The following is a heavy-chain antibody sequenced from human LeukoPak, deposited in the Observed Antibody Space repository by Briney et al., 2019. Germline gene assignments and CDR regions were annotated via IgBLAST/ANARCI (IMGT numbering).Heavy chain of an antibody. Sequence: ASVTVSCPASGYTFTFYYVHWVRQAPGQGLEWMAWINPNNGATNYAQKFQGRVTLTRDTPITTAYMELSSLRSDDTAVYYCARGMLAPYSYHGMDVWGQGTTVTVSS. J-gene: IGHJ6*02. D-gene: IGHD2-8*01. CDR2: INPNNGAT. V-gene: IGHV1-2*02. CDR3: ARGMLAPYSYHGMDV. CDR1: GYTFTFYY.